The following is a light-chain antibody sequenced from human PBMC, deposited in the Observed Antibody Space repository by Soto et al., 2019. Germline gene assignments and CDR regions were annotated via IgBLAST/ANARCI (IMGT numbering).Light chain of an antibody. Sequence: DIPMTQSPSSLSASVGDRVTITCRASHSISSFLNWYQQMPGRAPKLLIYAVSNLHSGVPSRFSGSGSGTDFTLTISSLQPEDFATYYCQQSYTTPLTFGGGTKVEIK. CDR2: AVS. V-gene: IGKV1-39*01. J-gene: IGKJ4*01. CDR3: QQSYTTPLT. CDR1: HSISSF.